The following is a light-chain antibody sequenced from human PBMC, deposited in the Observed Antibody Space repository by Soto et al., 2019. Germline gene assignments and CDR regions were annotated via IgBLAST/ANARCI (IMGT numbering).Light chain of an antibody. CDR2: DAS. J-gene: IGKJ1*01. Sequence: EIVLTQSPATLSLSPGERATLSCRASQSVSGYLAWYQQKPGQAPRLLIYDASKRATGIPARFSGSGFGTDFTLTISSLEPEDVATYYCQKYNSALETFGQGTKVDI. CDR3: QKYNSALET. CDR1: QSVSGY. V-gene: IGKV3-11*01.